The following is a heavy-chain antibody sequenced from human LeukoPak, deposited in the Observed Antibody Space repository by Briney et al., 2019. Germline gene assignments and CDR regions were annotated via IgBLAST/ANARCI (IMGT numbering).Heavy chain of an antibody. D-gene: IGHD4-17*01. CDR3: ARDPNGNYVGAFDFQR. CDR2: ISDSGGST. V-gene: IGHV3-23*01. Sequence: GGSLTLSCAASGFTFSNFAMTWVRQAPGKGLEWVSSISDSGGSTYYADSVKGRFTISRDNYKNTLYLQMNSLRAEDTAVYYCARDPNGNYVGAFDFQRWGLGTLVTVSS. CDR1: GFTFSNFA. J-gene: IGHJ1*01.